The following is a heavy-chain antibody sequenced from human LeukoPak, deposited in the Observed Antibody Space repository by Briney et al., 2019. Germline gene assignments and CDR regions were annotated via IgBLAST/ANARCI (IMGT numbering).Heavy chain of an antibody. CDR3: ARHAQAVASIKY. J-gene: IGHJ4*02. V-gene: IGHV4-59*08. Sequence: PSETLSLTCTVSGGSISSYYWSWIRQPPGKGLEWIGYIYYSGSTNYNPSLKSRVTISVDTSKNQFSLKLSSVTPADTAVYYCARHAQAVASIKYWGQGTLVTVSS. CDR1: GGSISSYY. D-gene: IGHD5-12*01. CDR2: IYYSGST.